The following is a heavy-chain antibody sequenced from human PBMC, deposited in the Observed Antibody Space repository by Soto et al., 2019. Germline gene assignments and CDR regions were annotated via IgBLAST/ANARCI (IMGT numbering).Heavy chain of an antibody. CDR1: GYSFTSYW. Sequence: PGESLKISCKGSGYSFTSYWIGWVRQMPGKGLEWMGIIYPGDSDTRYSPSFQGQVTISADKSISTAYRQWSSLKASDTAMYYCARLRAAAGMFVDYWGQGTLVTVSS. J-gene: IGHJ4*02. V-gene: IGHV5-51*01. D-gene: IGHD6-13*01. CDR2: IYPGDSDT. CDR3: ARLRAAAGMFVDY.